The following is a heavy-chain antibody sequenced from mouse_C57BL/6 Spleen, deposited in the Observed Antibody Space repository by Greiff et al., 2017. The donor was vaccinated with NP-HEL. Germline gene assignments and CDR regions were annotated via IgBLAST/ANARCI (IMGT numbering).Heavy chain of an antibody. J-gene: IGHJ2*01. CDR3: AREGTTVVHYFDY. CDR2: ISDGGSYT. Sequence: EVQGVESGGGLVKPGGSLKLSCAASGFTFSSYAMSWVRQTPEKRLEWVATISDGGSYTYYPDNVKGRFTISRDNAKNNLYLQMSHLKSEDTAMYYCAREGTTVVHYFDYWGQGTTLTVSS. D-gene: IGHD1-1*01. V-gene: IGHV5-4*01. CDR1: GFTFSSYA.